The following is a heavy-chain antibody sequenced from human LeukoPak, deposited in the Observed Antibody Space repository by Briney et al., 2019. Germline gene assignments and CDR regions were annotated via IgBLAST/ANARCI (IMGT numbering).Heavy chain of an antibody. J-gene: IGHJ4*02. CDR1: GYTFTSYY. V-gene: IGHV1-46*01. Sequence: ASVKVSCKASGYTFTSYYMHWVRQAPGQGLEWMGIINPSGGSTSYAQKFQGRVTMTRDTSTSTVYMELRSLTSDDTAVYYCARVPSGGPFDYWGQGTLVTVSP. D-gene: IGHD2-15*01. CDR2: INPSGGST. CDR3: ARVPSGGPFDY.